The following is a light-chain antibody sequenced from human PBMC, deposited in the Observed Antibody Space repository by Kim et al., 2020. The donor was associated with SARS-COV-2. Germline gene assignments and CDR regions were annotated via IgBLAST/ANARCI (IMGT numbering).Light chain of an antibody. CDR1: SGSIASSY. V-gene: IGLV6-57*01. CDR3: QSYDASNRV. Sequence: NFMLTQPHSVSESPGKTVAISCTRSSGSIASSYVQWYQQRPGSSPTTVIYENNQRPSGVPDRFSGSIDSSSNSASLTISGLKTDDEADYNCQSYDASNRVFGGGTQLTVL. J-gene: IGLJ3*02. CDR2: ENN.